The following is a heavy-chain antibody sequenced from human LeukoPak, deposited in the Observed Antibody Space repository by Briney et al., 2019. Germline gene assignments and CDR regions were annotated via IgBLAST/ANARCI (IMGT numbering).Heavy chain of an antibody. CDR2: IYPGDSGP. CDR1: GCSFTNYC. Sequence: GESLKISCKVSGCSFTNYCIGWVRQMPGKGLEWMGNIYPGDSGPTYSPSFQGQVTISVDKSISTAYLQWSSLQTSDTALYYCGMSGDRVPLQDDVFDVWGQGTMVTVST. CDR3: GMSGDRVPLQDDVFDV. J-gene: IGHJ3*01. D-gene: IGHD1-26*01. V-gene: IGHV5-51*01.